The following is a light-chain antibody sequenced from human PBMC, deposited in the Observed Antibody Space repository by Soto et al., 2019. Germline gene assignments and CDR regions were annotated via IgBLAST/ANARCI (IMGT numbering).Light chain of an antibody. CDR1: NSNIGSNT. V-gene: IGLV1-44*01. J-gene: IGLJ1*01. CDR3: AAWDDSLDGYV. Sequence: QSVLTQPPSASGTPGQRVTISCSGSNSNIGSNTVNWYQRFPGTAPKLLIYTNDQRPSGVPDRFSGSKSGTSASLAISGLQSEDEADYYCAAWDDSLDGYVFGAGTKVT. CDR2: TND.